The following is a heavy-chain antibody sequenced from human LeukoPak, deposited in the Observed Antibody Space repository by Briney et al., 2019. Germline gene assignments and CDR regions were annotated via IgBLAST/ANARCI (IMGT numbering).Heavy chain of an antibody. J-gene: IGHJ6*03. D-gene: IGHD3-16*02. CDR1: GGSFSGYY. CDR3: ARGLDHYDYVWGSYPYYYYMDV. V-gene: IGHV4-34*01. Sequence: SETLSLTCAVYGGSFSGYYWSWIRQPPGKGLEWIGEINHSGSTNYNPSIKSRVTVSVDTSKNQFSLKLSSVTAADTAVYYCARGLDHYDYVWGSYPYYYYMDVWGKGTTVTVSS. CDR2: INHSGST.